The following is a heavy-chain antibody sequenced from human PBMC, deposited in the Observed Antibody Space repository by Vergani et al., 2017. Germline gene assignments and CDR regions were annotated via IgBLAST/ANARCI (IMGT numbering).Heavy chain of an antibody. Sequence: QVQLQEWGAGLLKTSETLSLTCGVSGGSFSDYYWGWIRQPPGKGLEWIGSIYYSGSTYYNPSLKSRVTISVDTSKNQFSLKLSSVTAADTAVYYCARHLAYCGGDCYPYYYGMDVWGQGTTVTVSS. CDR2: IYYSGST. J-gene: IGHJ6*02. D-gene: IGHD2-21*02. CDR1: GGSFSDYY. V-gene: IGHV4-39*01. CDR3: ARHLAYCGGDCYPYYYGMDV.